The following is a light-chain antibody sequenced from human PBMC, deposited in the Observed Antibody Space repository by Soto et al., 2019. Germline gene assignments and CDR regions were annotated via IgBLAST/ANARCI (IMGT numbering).Light chain of an antibody. CDR1: SSNIGAGYD. V-gene: IGLV1-40*01. CDR3: QSYDSSLSASV. J-gene: IGLJ2*01. CDR2: GNS. Sequence: QSVLTQPPSVSGAPGQRVTISCTGSSSNIGAGYDVHWYQQLPGTAPKLFIYGNSNRPSEVPDRFSGSKSGTSASLAITGLQAEDESDYYCQSYDSSLSASVFGGGTKLTVL.